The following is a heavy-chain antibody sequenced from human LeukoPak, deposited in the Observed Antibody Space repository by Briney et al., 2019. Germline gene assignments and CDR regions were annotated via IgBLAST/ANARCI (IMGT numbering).Heavy chain of an antibody. D-gene: IGHD3-3*01. J-gene: IGHJ4*02. CDR3: ARVVGVERYDFWSGLDY. Sequence: PGGSLTLSCAASGFTFSSYAMHWVRQAPGKGLEWVAVISYDGSNKYYADSVKGRFTISRDNSKNTLYLQMNSLRAEDTAVYYCARVVGVERYDFWSGLDYWGQGTLVTVSS. CDR1: GFTFSSYA. CDR2: ISYDGSNK. V-gene: IGHV3-30*04.